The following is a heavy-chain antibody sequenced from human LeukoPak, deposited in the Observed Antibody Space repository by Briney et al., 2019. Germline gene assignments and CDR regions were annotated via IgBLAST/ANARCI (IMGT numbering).Heavy chain of an antibody. CDR3: ARHQKYTAMISGYYAMDV. CDR2: IYYSGST. V-gene: IGHV4-59*08. CDR1: GGSITSYY. Sequence: SETLSLTCAVSGGSITSYYWGWIRQPPGKGLEWIGFIYYSGSTNYNPSLKSRVTISVDTSKNQFSLKLSSVTAADTAVYYCARHQKYTAMISGYYAMDVWGQGTTVTVSS. J-gene: IGHJ6*02. D-gene: IGHD5-18*01.